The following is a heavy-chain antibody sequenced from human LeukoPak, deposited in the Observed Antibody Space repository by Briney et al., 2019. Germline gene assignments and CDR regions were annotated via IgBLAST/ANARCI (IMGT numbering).Heavy chain of an antibody. J-gene: IGHJ4*02. Sequence: GGSLRLSCAASGFTFSSYWMAWVRQAPGKGLERVAIIKEDRSEIYYVDSVKGRFTISRDNAKNSLYLQMNSLRAEDTAVYYCARDRSVGATPLDYWDQGTLVTVSS. CDR2: IKEDRSEI. CDR3: ARDRSVGATPLDY. V-gene: IGHV3-7*05. CDR1: GFTFSSYW. D-gene: IGHD1-26*01.